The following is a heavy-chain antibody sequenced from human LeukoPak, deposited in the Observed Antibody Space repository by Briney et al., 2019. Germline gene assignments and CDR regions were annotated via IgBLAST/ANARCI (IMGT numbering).Heavy chain of an antibody. Sequence: GGSLRLSCAASGFTFSTYAINWVRQAPGKGPQWVSGIGGGGDKAYYADSVNGRFTISRDNSKNTVSLQMSSLRAEDTALYYCVKDLALAGTGGGFDVWGQGTRVAVSS. CDR1: GFTFSTYA. V-gene: IGHV3-23*01. CDR2: IGGGGDKA. CDR3: VKDLALAGTGGGFDV. D-gene: IGHD6-19*01. J-gene: IGHJ3*01.